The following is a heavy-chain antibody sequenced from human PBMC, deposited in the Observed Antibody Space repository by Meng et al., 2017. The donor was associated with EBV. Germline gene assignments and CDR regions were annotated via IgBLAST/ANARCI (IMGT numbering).Heavy chain of an antibody. D-gene: IGHD6-19*01. V-gene: IGHV1-2*06. CDR1: GYTFTGYY. Sequence: QVLRVVFGAAVIKAGASLKGAFKCSGYTFTGYYMHWGRQAPGQGLEWMGRIKPNSGGTNYAQKFQGRVTMTRDTSISTAYMELSRLRSDDTAVYYCARVGIAVAGTGDYWGQGTLVTVSS. CDR2: IKPNSGGT. CDR3: ARVGIAVAGTGDY. J-gene: IGHJ4*02.